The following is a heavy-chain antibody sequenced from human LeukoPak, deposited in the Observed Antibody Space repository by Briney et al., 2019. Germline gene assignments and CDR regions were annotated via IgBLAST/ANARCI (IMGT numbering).Heavy chain of an antibody. CDR1: GYTFTGYY. Sequence: ASVKVSCKASGYTFTGYYIHWERQAPGQGLEWMGWININSGGTNYAQKFQGRVTMTRDTSITTAYMELRRLRSDDTAVYYCARALYSDGSYWGQGTLVTVSS. V-gene: IGHV1-2*02. J-gene: IGHJ4*02. CDR3: ARALYSDGSY. CDR2: ININSGGT. D-gene: IGHD4-11*01.